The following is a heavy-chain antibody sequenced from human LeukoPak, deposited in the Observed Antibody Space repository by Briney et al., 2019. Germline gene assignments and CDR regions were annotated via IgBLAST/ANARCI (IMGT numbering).Heavy chain of an antibody. V-gene: IGHV4-39*07. D-gene: IGHD6-13*01. CDR2: IYYSGST. Sequence: SETLSLTCTVSGGSISSSNYYWGWIRQPPGKGLEWIGSIYYSGSTYYNPSLKSRVTISVDTSKNQFSLKLSSVTAADTAVYYCARDRGYSSSWSSQYFDYWGQGTLVTVSS. CDR1: GGSISSSNYY. J-gene: IGHJ4*02. CDR3: ARDRGYSSSWSSQYFDY.